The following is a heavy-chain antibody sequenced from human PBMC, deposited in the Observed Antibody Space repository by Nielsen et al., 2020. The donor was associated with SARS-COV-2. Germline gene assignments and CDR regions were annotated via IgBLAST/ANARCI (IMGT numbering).Heavy chain of an antibody. CDR2: ISYDGSNK. J-gene: IGHJ6*02. CDR3: ARDFAPYNYYGMDV. Sequence: SPKISCAASGFTFSSYAMHWVRPAPGKGLEWVAVISYDGSNKYYADSVKGRFTISRDNSKNTLYLQMNSLRAEDTAVYYCARDFAPYNYYGMDVWGQGTTVTVSS. CDR1: GFTFSSYA. V-gene: IGHV3-30-3*01.